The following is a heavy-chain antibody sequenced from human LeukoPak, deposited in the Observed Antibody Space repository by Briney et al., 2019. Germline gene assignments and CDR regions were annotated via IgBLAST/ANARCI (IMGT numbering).Heavy chain of an antibody. V-gene: IGHV3-48*02. CDR3: ARVVAGIDWFDP. J-gene: IGHJ5*02. CDR2: ISSGSGSI. CDR1: GFTFSSYS. D-gene: IGHD2-21*01. Sequence: GGSLRLSCAASGFTFSSYSMNWVRQAPGKGLEWVSYISSGSGSIYYADSVKGRFTISRDNAKNSLYLQLNSLRDEDTAVYYCARVVAGIDWFDPWGQGTLVTVSS.